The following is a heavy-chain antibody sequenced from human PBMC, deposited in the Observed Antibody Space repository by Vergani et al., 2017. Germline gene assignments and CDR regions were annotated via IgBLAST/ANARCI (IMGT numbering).Heavy chain of an antibody. D-gene: IGHD4-17*01. CDR3: ARVAREYGDLGD. V-gene: IGHV4-59*01. J-gene: IGHJ4*02. CDR1: GGSISSYY. CDR2: IYYSGST. Sequence: QVQLQESGPGLVKPSETLSLTCTVSGGSISSYYWSWIRQPPGQGLEWIGYIYYSGSTNYNPSLKSRVTISVDTSKNQFSLKLSSVTAADTAVYYCARVAREYGDLGDWGQGTLVTVSS.